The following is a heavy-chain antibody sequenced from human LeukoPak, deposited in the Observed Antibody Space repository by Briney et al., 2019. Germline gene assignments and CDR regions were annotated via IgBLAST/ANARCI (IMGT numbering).Heavy chain of an antibody. CDR2: TSAYNGNT. J-gene: IGHJ4*02. D-gene: IGHD2-21*02. CDR1: GYTFTSYD. Sequence: GASVKVSCKASGYTFTSYDINWVRQAPGQGLEWMGWTSAYNGNTNYAQKLQGRVTMTTDTSTSTAYMELRSLRSDDTAVYYCARDLPGGDEADRFDYWGQGTLVTVSS. V-gene: IGHV1-18*01. CDR3: ARDLPGGDEADRFDY.